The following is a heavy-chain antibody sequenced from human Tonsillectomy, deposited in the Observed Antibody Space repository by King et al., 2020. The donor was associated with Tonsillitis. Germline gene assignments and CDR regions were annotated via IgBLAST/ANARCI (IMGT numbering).Heavy chain of an antibody. CDR1: GGSINSGGYS. CDR3: ARSYVWGSYRYTAYFDY. J-gene: IGHJ4*02. CDR2: IYHSGST. Sequence: LQLQESGSGLVKPSQTLSLTCAVSGGSINSGGYSWSWIRQPPGKGLEWIGYIYHSGSTYYNPSLKSRVTISVDRSKNQFSLKLSSVTAADTALYYCARSYVWGSYRYTAYFDYWGQGTLVTVSS. D-gene: IGHD3-16*02. V-gene: IGHV4-30-2*01.